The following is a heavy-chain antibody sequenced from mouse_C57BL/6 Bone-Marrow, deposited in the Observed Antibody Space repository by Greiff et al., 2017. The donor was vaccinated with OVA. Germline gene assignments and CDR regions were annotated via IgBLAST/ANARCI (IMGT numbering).Heavy chain of an antibody. Sequence: VQLQQPGAELVKPGASVKMSCKASGYTFTSYWITWEKQRPGQGLEWIGDIYPGSGSTNYNEKFKSKATLTVDTSSSTAYMQLSSLTSEDSAVYYCATFYYDYDGAWFAYWGQGTLVTVSA. V-gene: IGHV1-55*01. CDR3: ATFYYDYDGAWFAY. J-gene: IGHJ3*01. CDR1: GYTFTSYW. D-gene: IGHD2-4*01. CDR2: IYPGSGST.